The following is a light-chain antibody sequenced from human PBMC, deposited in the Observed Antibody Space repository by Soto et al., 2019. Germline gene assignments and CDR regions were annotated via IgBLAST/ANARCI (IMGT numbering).Light chain of an antibody. CDR2: ANS. Sequence: QSVLTQPPSVSGAPGQRVTISCTGSSSNTGAGYDVHWYQQLPGTVPKLLIYANSNRPSGVPDRFSGSKSGTSASLAITRLQAEDEADYYCQSYDSSLTVGVFGGGTKLTVL. V-gene: IGLV1-40*01. CDR3: QSYDSSLTVGV. CDR1: SSNTGAGYD. J-gene: IGLJ3*02.